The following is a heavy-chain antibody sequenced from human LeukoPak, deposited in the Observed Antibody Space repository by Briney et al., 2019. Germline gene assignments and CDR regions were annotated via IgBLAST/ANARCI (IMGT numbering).Heavy chain of an antibody. D-gene: IGHD3-3*01. J-gene: IGHJ5*02. V-gene: IGHV1-8*01. CDR3: ARGRDFWSGTKNCFDP. CDR1: GYTFTSYD. Sequence: ASVKVSCKASGYTFTSYDVNWVRQATGQGPEWIGWTNPSTGNTGYAQKFQGRVTMTRNTSISTAYMELSSLRSEDTAVYYCARGRDFWSGTKNCFDPWGQGTLVTVSS. CDR2: TNPSTGNT.